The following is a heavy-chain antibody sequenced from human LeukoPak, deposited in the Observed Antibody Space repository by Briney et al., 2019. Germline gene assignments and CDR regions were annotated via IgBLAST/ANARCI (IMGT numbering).Heavy chain of an antibody. CDR2: IIPIFGTA. J-gene: IGHJ4*02. CDR1: GGTFSSYA. Sequence: ALVKVSCKASGGTFSSYAISWVRQAPGQGLEWMGRIIPIFGTANYAQKFQGRVTITADKSTSTAYMELSSLRSEDTAVYYCARDNEASSGHQISDYWGQGTLVTVSS. CDR3: ARDNEASSGHQISDY. V-gene: IGHV1-69*06. D-gene: IGHD3-22*01.